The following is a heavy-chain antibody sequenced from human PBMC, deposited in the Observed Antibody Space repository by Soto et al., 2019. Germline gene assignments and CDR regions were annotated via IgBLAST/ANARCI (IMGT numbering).Heavy chain of an antibody. CDR1: GFTFSSYG. V-gene: IGHV3-30*03. Sequence: GGSLRLSCAASGFTFSSYGMHWVRQAPGKGLEWVAVISYDGSNKYYADSVKGRFTISRDNSKNTLYLQENSLRAEDSAVYYCARTPIAVFGVVPNTNFDYWGQGTLVTVSS. CDR2: ISYDGSNK. J-gene: IGHJ4*02. D-gene: IGHD3-3*01. CDR3: ARTPIAVFGVVPNTNFDY.